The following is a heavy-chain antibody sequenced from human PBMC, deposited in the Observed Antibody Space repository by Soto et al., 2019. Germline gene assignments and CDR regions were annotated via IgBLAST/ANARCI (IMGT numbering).Heavy chain of an antibody. CDR2: INHSGST. J-gene: IGHJ6*02. V-gene: IGHV4-34*01. CDR1: GGSFSGYY. Sequence: KSSETLSLTCAVYGGSFSGYYWSWIRQPPGKGLEWIGEINHSGSTNYNPSLKSRVTISVDTSKNQFSLKLSSVTAADTAVYYCARGPYRIAKYYYYGMDVWGQGTTVTVSS. CDR3: ARGPYRIAKYYYYGMDV. D-gene: IGHD6-13*01.